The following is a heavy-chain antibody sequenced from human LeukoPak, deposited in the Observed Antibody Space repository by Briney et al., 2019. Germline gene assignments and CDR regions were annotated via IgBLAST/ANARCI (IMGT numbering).Heavy chain of an antibody. D-gene: IGHD3-3*01. CDR2: VNPSGGST. CDR1: GFTFSNNW. J-gene: IGHJ6*03. CDR3: ARDRDFWSGQPMDV. V-gene: IGHV1-46*01. Sequence: SCAASGFTFSNNWMHWVRQAPGKGRVEIVNPSGGSTNYAQKFQGRVTMTRDTSTSTVYMELSSLRSEDTAVYYCARDRDFWSGQPMDVWGKGATVTVSS.